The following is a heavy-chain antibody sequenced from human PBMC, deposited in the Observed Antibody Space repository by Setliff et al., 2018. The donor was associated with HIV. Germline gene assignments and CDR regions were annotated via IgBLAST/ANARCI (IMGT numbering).Heavy chain of an antibody. Sequence: PSETLSLTCTVSGGSISSGSYYWSWIRQPAGKGLEWIGHIYTSGSTNYNPSLKSRVTISVDTSKNQFPLKLSSVTAADTAVYYCARGNNGYYYDSSGYYHWGQGTLVTVSS. CDR3: ARGNNGYYYDSSGYYH. D-gene: IGHD3-22*01. CDR2: IYTSGST. V-gene: IGHV4-61*09. CDR1: GGSISSGSYY. J-gene: IGHJ5*02.